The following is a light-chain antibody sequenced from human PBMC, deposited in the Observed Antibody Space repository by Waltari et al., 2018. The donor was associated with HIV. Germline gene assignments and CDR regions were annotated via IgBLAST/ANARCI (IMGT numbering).Light chain of an antibody. Sequence: QSALTQPPSASGSLGQSVTISCTGSSSDIWAYDSVSWFQQHPRSAPKLLLYEVTRRPSSVSERFSGSRSGSTAFLTVAGLQPDDEATYFCSSYGDSLRVLFGGGTNVTVL. J-gene: IGLJ3*02. CDR1: SSDIWAYDS. CDR2: EVT. CDR3: SSYGDSLRVL. V-gene: IGLV2-8*01.